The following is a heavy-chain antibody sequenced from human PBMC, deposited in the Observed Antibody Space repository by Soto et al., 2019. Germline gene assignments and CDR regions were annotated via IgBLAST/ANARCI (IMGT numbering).Heavy chain of an antibody. D-gene: IGHD1-7*01. CDR1: GFTFSGYG. Sequence: QVQLVESGGGVVQPGRSLRLSCAASGFTFSGYGIHWVRQAPGKGLEWVAVMWDDGSNIWYTDSVRGRFTISRDSSQNTVYXXMXXLRAXDTXXXXCXXDRISGTTPFDYWGQGTLVTVSS. J-gene: IGHJ4*02. CDR3: XXDRISGTTPFDY. CDR2: MWDDGSNI. V-gene: IGHV3-33*01.